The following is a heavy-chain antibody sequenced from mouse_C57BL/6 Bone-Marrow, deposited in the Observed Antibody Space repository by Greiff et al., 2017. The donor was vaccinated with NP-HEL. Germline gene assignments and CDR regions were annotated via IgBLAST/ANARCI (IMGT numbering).Heavy chain of an antibody. V-gene: IGHV1-50*01. D-gene: IGHD2-3*01. CDR2: IDPSDSYT. CDR1: GYTFTSYW. J-gene: IGHJ2*01. CDR3: ARDGYQYYCDY. Sequence: QVQLQQPGAELVKPGASVKLSCKASGYTFTSYWMQWVKQRPGQGLEWIGEIDPSDSYTNYNQKFKGKATLTVSTSSSTAYMQLSSRTSEDAAVYYCARDGYQYYCDYWGQGTTLTVSS.